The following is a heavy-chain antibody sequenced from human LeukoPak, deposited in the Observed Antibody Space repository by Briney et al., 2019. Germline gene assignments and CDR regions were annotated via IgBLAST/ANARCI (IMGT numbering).Heavy chain of an antibody. J-gene: IGHJ3*02. CDR1: GFTFSDYY. CDR3: ARDSPPAFLLDAFDI. V-gene: IGHV3-11*01. Sequence: TGGSLRLSCAASGFTFSDYYMSWIRQAPGKGLEWVSYISSSGSTIYYADSVKGRFTISRDNAKNSLYLQMNSLRAEDTALYYCARDSPPAFLLDAFDIWGQGTMVTVSS. CDR2: ISSSGSTI.